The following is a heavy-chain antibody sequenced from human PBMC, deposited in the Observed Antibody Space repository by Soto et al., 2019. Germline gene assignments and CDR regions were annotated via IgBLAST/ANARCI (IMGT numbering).Heavy chain of an antibody. Sequence: GESLKISCAASGFTFSSYAMNWVRQTQEKGLEWVSSISSTSSYTHYSDSVKGRFTISRDNANNSLFLQMNSLRAEDTATYYCARDLALAGNYWGQGVLVTVS. CDR3: ARDLALAGNY. D-gene: IGHD6-19*01. V-gene: IGHV3-21*01. J-gene: IGHJ4*02. CDR1: GFTFSSYA. CDR2: ISSTSSYT.